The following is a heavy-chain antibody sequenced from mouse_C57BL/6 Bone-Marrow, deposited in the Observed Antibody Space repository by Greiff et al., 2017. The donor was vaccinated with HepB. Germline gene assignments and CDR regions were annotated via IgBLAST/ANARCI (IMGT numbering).Heavy chain of an antibody. Sequence: EVKLVESGPGLVKPSQSLSLTCSVTGYSITSGYYWNWIRQFPGNKLEWMGYISYDGSNNYNPSLKNRISITRDTSKNQFFLKLNSVTTEDTATYYCARDFITDYFDYWGQGTTLTVSS. V-gene: IGHV3-6*01. D-gene: IGHD1-1*01. CDR1: GYSITSGYY. J-gene: IGHJ2*01. CDR2: ISYDGSN. CDR3: ARDFITDYFDY.